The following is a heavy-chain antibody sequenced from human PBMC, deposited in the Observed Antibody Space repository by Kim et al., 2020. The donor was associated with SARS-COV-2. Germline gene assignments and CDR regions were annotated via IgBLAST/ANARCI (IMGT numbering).Heavy chain of an antibody. CDR3: ARRSRGDGSPGY. D-gene: IGHD3-16*01. Sequence: NPSLKSRVTISVDTSKKQFSLKLTSVTAADTAVYYCARRSRGDGSPGYWGQGTLVTVSS. J-gene: IGHJ4*02. V-gene: IGHV4-39*01.